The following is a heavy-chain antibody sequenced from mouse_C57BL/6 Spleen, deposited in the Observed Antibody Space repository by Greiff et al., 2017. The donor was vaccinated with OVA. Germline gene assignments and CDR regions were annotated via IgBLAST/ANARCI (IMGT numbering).Heavy chain of an antibody. J-gene: IGHJ3*01. D-gene: IGHD1-1*02. CDR2: IDPSDSET. CDR3: ARYYAPSWFAY. Sequence: QVQLQQPGAELVRPGSSVKLSCKASGYTFTSYWMHWVKQRPIQGLEWIGNIDPSDSETHYNQKFRDKATLTVDKSSSTAYMQLSSLTSEDSAVYYCARYYAPSWFAYWGQGTLVTVSA. V-gene: IGHV1-52*01. CDR1: GYTFTSYW.